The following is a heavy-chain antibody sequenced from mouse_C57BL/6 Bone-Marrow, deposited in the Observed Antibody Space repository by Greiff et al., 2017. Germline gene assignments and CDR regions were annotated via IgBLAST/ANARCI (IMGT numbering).Heavy chain of an antibody. D-gene: IGHD1-3*01. V-gene: IGHV5-9-1*02. CDR3: TRDKSKNAMDY. CDR1: GFTFSSYA. CDR2: ISSGGDYI. J-gene: IGHJ4*01. Sequence: EVQVVESGEGLVKPGGSLKLSCAASGFTFSSYAMSWVRQTPEKRLEWVAYISSGGDYIYYADTVKGRFTISRDNARNTLYLQMSSLKSEDTAMYYCTRDKSKNAMDYWGQGTSVTVSS.